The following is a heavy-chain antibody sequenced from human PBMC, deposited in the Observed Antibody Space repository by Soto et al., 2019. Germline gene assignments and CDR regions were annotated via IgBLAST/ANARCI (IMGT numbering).Heavy chain of an antibody. Sequence: QVQLVQSGAEVKKSGASVKVSCKASGYTFTSYDISWVRQATGQGLEWMGWMNPNSGNRGYARKFQGRVTMTRNTSISTAYMELSSLRYEDTAVYYCARERSAAGTGWFDPWGQGTLVTVSS. J-gene: IGHJ5*02. CDR1: GYTFTSYD. CDR3: ARERSAAGTGWFDP. D-gene: IGHD6-13*01. V-gene: IGHV1-8*01. CDR2: MNPNSGNR.